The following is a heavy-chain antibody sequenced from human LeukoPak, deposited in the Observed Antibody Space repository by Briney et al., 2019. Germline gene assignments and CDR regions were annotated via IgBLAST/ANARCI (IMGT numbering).Heavy chain of an antibody. CDR3: VSTYVVVTAVHNAFHI. Sequence: GGTLRLSCAASGFTFSSYGMSWVRQAPGKGLEWVSAISGSGGSTYYADSVKGRFTISRDNSKNTLYLQMNSLRAEDTAVYYCVSTYVVVTAVHNAFHIWGQGTMVTVSS. V-gene: IGHV3-23*01. D-gene: IGHD2-21*02. CDR2: ISGSGGST. J-gene: IGHJ3*02. CDR1: GFTFSSYG.